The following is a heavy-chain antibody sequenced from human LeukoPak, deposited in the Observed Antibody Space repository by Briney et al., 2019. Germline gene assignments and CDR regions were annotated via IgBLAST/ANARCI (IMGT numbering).Heavy chain of an antibody. J-gene: IGHJ4*02. Sequence: SVKVSCKASGGTFSSYAISWVRQAPEQRLEWMGRIIPILGIANYAQKFQGRVTITADKSTSTAYMELSSLRSEDTAVYYCARGGDILTGGNYDYWGQGTLVTVSS. CDR1: GGTFSSYA. CDR2: IIPILGIA. D-gene: IGHD3-9*01. CDR3: ARGGDILTGGNYDY. V-gene: IGHV1-69*04.